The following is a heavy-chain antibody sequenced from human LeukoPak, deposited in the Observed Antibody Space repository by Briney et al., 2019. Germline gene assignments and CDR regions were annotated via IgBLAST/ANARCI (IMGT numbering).Heavy chain of an antibody. J-gene: IGHJ6*03. CDR1: VYTLTRHD. CDR3: ARRRYYGSGNMDV. V-gene: IGHV1-8*03. D-gene: IGHD3-10*01. CDR2: MNPNSGNT. Sequence: ASVNVSRKSSVYTLTRHDINGVRQATGQEREGMGWMNPNSGNTGYAQKFHGRVTITRHTSISAAYMELSSLRSEDTAVYYCARRRYYGSGNMDVWGKGTTVTVSS.